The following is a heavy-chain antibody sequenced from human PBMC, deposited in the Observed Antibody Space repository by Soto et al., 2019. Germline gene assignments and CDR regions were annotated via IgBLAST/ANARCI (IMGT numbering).Heavy chain of an antibody. CDR1: GYTFTDYF. CDR3: AREGYRWRWLDP. J-gene: IGHJ5*02. CDR2: INPNNGRT. V-gene: IGHV1-2*02. Sequence: ASVKVSCKASGYTFTDYFIHWVRQAPGQGLEWMAWINPNNGRTYYAQDFQGRVTLTRDTSINTAYMELNSLVSDDTAVYYCAREGYRWRWLDPWDQETLVTV. D-gene: IGHD3-16*02.